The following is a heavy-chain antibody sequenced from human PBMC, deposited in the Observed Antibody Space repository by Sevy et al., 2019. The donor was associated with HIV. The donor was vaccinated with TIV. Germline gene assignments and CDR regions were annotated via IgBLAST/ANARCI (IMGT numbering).Heavy chain of an antibody. CDR3: AAGLGKSDFDS. D-gene: IGHD3-9*01. J-gene: IGHJ5*01. CDR1: GLTVSNAW. V-gene: IGHV3-15*01. CDR2: IKSKSDGGTR. Sequence: GGSLRLSCAASGLTVSNAWMNWVRQAPGKGLEWVGRIKSKSDGGTRDLAAPVKGRVSISGDASRNTVSLEISSLKIEDTGMYYCAAGLGKSDFDSWGQGTLVTVSS.